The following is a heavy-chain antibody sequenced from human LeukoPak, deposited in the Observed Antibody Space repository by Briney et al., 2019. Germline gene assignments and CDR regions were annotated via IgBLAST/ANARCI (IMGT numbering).Heavy chain of an antibody. CDR1: GGSISSGSYY. D-gene: IGHD4-23*01. V-gene: IGHV4-61*02. CDR2: IYTSGST. J-gene: IGHJ4*02. Sequence: TLSLTCTGSGGSISSGSYYWSWLRQPAGRGLEGDGRIYTSGSTNYNPSLKSRVTISGDKSKNQFSLELSSVTAADTAVYYCARGTPYGGNSPFPYWGQGALVTVSS. CDR3: ARGTPYGGNSPFPY.